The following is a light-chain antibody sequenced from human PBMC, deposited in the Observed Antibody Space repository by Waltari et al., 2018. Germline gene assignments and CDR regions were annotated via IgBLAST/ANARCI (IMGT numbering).Light chain of an antibody. CDR3: QQYGSSPSMYT. CDR2: DVS. J-gene: IGKJ2*01. CDR1: QSVSGSS. V-gene: IGKV3-20*01. Sequence: EVVLTQSPGTLSLSPGERVTLSCRASQSVSGSSLAWYQQKPGQAPSLLIYDVSGRATGIPDRFSGSGSGTDFTLTISRLEPEDFAVYYCQQYGSSPSMYTFGQGTKVEIK.